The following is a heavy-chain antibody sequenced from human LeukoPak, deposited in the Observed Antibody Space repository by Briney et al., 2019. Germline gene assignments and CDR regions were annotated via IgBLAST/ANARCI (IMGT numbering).Heavy chain of an antibody. J-gene: IGHJ5*02. CDR3: ARGSCSSTSCYWFDP. D-gene: IGHD2-2*01. Sequence: ASVKVSCKASGYTFTSYDISWVGQATGQGLEWMGWMNPNSGNTGYAQKFQGRVTMTRNTSISTAYMELSSLRSEDTAVYYCARGSCSSTSCYWFDPWGQGTLVTVSS. V-gene: IGHV1-8*01. CDR1: GYTFTSYD. CDR2: MNPNSGNT.